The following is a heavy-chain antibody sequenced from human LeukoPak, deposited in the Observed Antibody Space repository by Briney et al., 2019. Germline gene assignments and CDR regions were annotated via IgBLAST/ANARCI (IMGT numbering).Heavy chain of an antibody. CDR1: GFTFSSSA. J-gene: IGHJ3*02. Sequence: GGSLRLSCAASGFTFSSSAMSWVRQAPGKGLEWVSAISGSGDNTYYADSVKGRFTISRDNSKSTLDLQMNSLRAEDTAVYYCVKRPAFDIWGQGTMVTVSS. V-gene: IGHV3-23*01. CDR3: VKRPAFDI. CDR2: ISGSGDNT.